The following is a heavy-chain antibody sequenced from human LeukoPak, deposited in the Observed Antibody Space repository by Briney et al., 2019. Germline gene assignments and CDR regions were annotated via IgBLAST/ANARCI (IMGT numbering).Heavy chain of an antibody. Sequence: ASVKVSCTASGYTFTDCYMHCVRQAPGQGFEWMGWINPNDGDTNYAQKFQGRVTMTRDTSISTAHMEVSRLRSDDTAVYYCARANFLYCSSSTCLFDYWGQGTLVTVSS. J-gene: IGHJ4*02. V-gene: IGHV1-2*02. D-gene: IGHD2-2*01. CDR3: ARANFLYCSSSTCLFDY. CDR1: GYTFTDCY. CDR2: INPNDGDT.